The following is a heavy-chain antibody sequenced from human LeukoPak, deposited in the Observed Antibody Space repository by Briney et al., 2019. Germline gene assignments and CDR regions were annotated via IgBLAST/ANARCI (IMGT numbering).Heavy chain of an antibody. V-gene: IGHV1-24*01. CDR2: FDPEDGET. J-gene: IGHJ4*02. Sequence: ASVKVSCKVSGYTLTELSMHWVRQAPGKGLGWMGGFDPEDGETIYAQKFQGRVTMTEDTSTDTAYMELSSLRSEDTAVYYCATQRLGIAAADFDYWGQGTLVTVSS. D-gene: IGHD6-13*01. CDR3: ATQRLGIAAADFDY. CDR1: GYTLTELS.